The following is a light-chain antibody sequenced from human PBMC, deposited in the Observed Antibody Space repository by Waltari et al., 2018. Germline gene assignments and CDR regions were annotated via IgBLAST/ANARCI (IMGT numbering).Light chain of an antibody. CDR2: AAS. V-gene: IGKV3-15*01. CDR1: QGVSRN. CDR3: QQYNTWNT. Sequence: EVVMTQSPATLSVSPGERATLSCRASQGVSRNLAWYQQKRGQAPSLLIYAASTRATGVPARFSGSGSGTEFTLTISSLQSEDFAVYYCQQYNTWNTFGQGTRLEI. J-gene: IGKJ5*01.